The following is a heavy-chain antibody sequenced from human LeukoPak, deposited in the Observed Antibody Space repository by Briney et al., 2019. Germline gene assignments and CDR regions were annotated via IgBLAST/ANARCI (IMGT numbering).Heavy chain of an antibody. CDR2: IKQDGSQE. V-gene: IGHV3-7*03. CDR1: RFTLSTYW. Sequence: GGSLRLSCAASRFTLSTYWMSWVRQAPGKGLEWVAHIKQDGSQEYYVDSVKGRFTISRDSAKNSLYLQMNSLRVEDTAVYYCARGPVSVDYWGQGTLASVSS. CDR3: ARGPVSVDY. J-gene: IGHJ4*02. D-gene: IGHD5/OR15-5a*01.